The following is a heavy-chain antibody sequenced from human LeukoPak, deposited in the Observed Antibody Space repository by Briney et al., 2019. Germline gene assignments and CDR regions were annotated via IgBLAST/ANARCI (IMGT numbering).Heavy chain of an antibody. CDR3: ARGEQQLVPLFDY. D-gene: IGHD6-13*01. V-gene: IGHV4-31*03. CDR1: GGSISSGGYY. CDR2: IYYSGST. Sequence: SETLSLTCTVSGGSISSGGYYWSWIRQHPGKGLEWIGYIYYSGSTYYNPSLKSRVTISVDTSKNQFSLKLSSVTAADTAVYYCARGEQQLVPLFDYWGQGTLVTVSS. J-gene: IGHJ4*02.